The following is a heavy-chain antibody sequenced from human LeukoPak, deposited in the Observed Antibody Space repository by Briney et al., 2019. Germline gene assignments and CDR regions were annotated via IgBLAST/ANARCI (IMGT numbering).Heavy chain of an antibody. CDR3: ARGIADPYSFDS. V-gene: IGHV4-4*07. D-gene: IGHD6-13*01. CDR2: IYSTGST. J-gene: IGHJ4*02. Sequence: PSETLSLTCTVSGGSINFYYWSWIRQPAGKGLEWIGRIYSTGSTNYSPSLKSRVTMSVDKSKNQFSLNLSSVTAADTAVYYCARGIADPYSFDSWGQGTLVTISS. CDR1: GGSINFYY.